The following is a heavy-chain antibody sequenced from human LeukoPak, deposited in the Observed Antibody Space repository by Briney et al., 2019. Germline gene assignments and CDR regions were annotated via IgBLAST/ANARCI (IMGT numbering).Heavy chain of an antibody. D-gene: IGHD3-16*01. CDR2: ISCSGNI. V-gene: IGHV4-39*01. J-gene: IGHJ4*02. CDR1: GGSISSSTYY. CDR3: ARQRRLELPDY. Sequence: SETLSLTCTVSGGSISSSTYYWGWIRQPPGKGLEWIGSISCSGNIYYNPSLKSRVTISVDTSKNQFSLKLNSVTAADTAVYYCARQRRLELPDYWGQGTLVTVSS.